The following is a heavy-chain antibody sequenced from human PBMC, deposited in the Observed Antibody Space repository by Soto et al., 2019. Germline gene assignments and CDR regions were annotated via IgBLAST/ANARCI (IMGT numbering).Heavy chain of an antibody. CDR1: GLPISNAW. J-gene: IGHJ6*02. CDR2: IKTKGEGGPT. D-gene: IGHD2-15*01. CDR3: TTGSVEGV. V-gene: IGHV3-15*07. Sequence: EVQLVESGGGFIQPGGSLRLSCAASGLPISNAWMNWVRQAPGKGLEWVGRIKTKGEGGPTDYAAAVKGRFTVSRDESKNTLHLQMNSLKTEDTAVYYCTTGSVEGVWGQGTTVTVSS.